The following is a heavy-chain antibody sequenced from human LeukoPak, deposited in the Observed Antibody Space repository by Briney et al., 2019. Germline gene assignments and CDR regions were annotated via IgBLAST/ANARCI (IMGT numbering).Heavy chain of an antibody. J-gene: IGHJ6*03. CDR3: ARSGYTYGVRYYYYMDV. Sequence: SSETLSLTCTVSGGSISSYYWSWIRQPPGKGLEWIGYIYYSGSTNYNPSLKSRVTISVDTSKNQFSLNLSSVTAADTAVYFCARSGYTYGVRYYYYMDVWGKGTTVTVSS. CDR2: IYYSGST. D-gene: IGHD5-18*01. V-gene: IGHV4-59*01. CDR1: GGSISSYY.